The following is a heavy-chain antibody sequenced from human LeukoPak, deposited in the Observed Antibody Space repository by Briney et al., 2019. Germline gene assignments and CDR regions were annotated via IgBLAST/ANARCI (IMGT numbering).Heavy chain of an antibody. D-gene: IGHD3-3*01. Sequence: SETLSLTCTVSGGSSSGNYWSWIRQPPGKGLEWIGIIYNTGTTNYNPSLKSRVTISVDTSKSQFSLNLRSVTAADTAVYYCARHGGSGSFDYWGLGTLVTVSS. J-gene: IGHJ4*02. CDR1: GGSSSGNY. CDR2: IYNTGTT. V-gene: IGHV4-59*08. CDR3: ARHGGSGSFDY.